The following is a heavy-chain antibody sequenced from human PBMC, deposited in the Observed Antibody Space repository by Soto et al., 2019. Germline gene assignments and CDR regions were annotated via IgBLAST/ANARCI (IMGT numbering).Heavy chain of an antibody. CDR3: ARGDILTGYDY. J-gene: IGHJ4*02. CDR1: GGSISSYY. D-gene: IGHD3-9*01. CDR2: IYYSGST. V-gene: IGHV4-59*01. Sequence: SETLSLTCTVSGGSISSYYWSWIRQPPGKGLEWIGYIYYSGSTNYNPSLKSRVTISVDTSKNQFSLKLSSVTAADTAVYYCARGDILTGYDYWGQGTLVTVSS.